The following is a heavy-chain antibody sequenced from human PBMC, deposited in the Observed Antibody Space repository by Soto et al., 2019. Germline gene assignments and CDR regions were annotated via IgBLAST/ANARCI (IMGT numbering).Heavy chain of an antibody. D-gene: IGHD3-10*01. CDR2: IYYSGST. V-gene: IGHV4-30-4*01. J-gene: IGHJ5*02. CDR3: AREVRAFNYGGFWWFDP. CDR1: GGSISSGDYY. Sequence: QVQLQESGPGLVKPSQTLSLTCTVSGGSISSGDYYWSWIRQPPGKGLEWIGYIYYSGSTYYNPSLKSRVTISVDKSKNQFSLKLSSVTAADTAVYYCAREVRAFNYGGFWWFDPWGQGTLVTVSS.